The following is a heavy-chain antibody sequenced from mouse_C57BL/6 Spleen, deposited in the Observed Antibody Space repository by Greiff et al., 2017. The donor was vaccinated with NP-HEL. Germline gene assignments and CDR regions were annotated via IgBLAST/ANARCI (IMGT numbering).Heavy chain of an antibody. CDR3: ARKYDYDYDGYAMDY. D-gene: IGHD2-4*01. J-gene: IGHJ4*01. Sequence: QVQLKESGPGLVQPSQSLSITCTVSGFSLTSYGVHWVRQSPGKGLEWLGVIWSGGSTDYNAAFISRLSISKDNSKSQVFFKMNSLQADDTAIYYCARKYDYDYDGYAMDYWGQGTSVTVSS. CDR1: GFSLTSYG. V-gene: IGHV2-2*01. CDR2: IWSGGST.